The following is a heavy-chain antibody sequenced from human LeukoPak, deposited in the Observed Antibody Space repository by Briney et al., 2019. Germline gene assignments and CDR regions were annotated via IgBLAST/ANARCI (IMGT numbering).Heavy chain of an antibody. CDR3: ATDRKVMGSGSYYGDKRDAFDI. CDR1: GYTLTELS. D-gene: IGHD1-26*01. CDR2: FDPEDGET. Sequence: ASVKVSCKVSGYTLTELSMHWVRQAPGKGLEWMGGFDPEDGETIYAQKFQGRVTMTEDTSTGTAYMELSSLRSEDTAVYYCATDRKVMGSGSYYGDKRDAFDIWGQGTMVTVSS. V-gene: IGHV1-24*01. J-gene: IGHJ3*02.